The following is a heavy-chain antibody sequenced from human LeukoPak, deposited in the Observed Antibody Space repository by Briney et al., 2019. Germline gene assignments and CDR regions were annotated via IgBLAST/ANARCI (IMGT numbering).Heavy chain of an antibody. V-gene: IGHV4-38-2*02. CDR2: IYHSGST. CDR3: ARASSWYRMCYFDY. D-gene: IGHD6-13*01. Sequence: SETLSLTCTVSGYSISSGYYWGWIRQPPGKGLEWIGSIYHSGSTYYNPSLKSRVTISVDTSKNQFSLKLSSVTAADTAVYYCARASSWYRMCYFDYWGQGTLVTVSS. J-gene: IGHJ4*02. CDR1: GYSISSGYY.